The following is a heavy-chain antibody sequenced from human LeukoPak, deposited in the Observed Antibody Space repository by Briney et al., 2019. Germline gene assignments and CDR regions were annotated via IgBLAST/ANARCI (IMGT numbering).Heavy chain of an antibody. D-gene: IGHD4-17*01. V-gene: IGHV3-43*02. CDR2: ISGDGDST. CDR1: GFTFDDYA. CDR3: AKDGADYGDYYYYGMTS. Sequence: GGSLRLSCAASGFTFDDYAMHWVRQVPGKGLEWVSLISGDGDSTYYADSVKGRFTISRDNSKNALYLQMSSLKTEDTALYYCAKDGADYGDYYYYGMTSGAKGRRSPSP. J-gene: IGHJ6*02.